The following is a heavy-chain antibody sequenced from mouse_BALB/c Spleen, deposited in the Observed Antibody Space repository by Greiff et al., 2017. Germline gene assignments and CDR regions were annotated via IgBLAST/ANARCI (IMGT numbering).Heavy chain of an antibody. CDR3: ARWGITAYWYFDV. V-gene: IGHV1-18*01. D-gene: IGHD2-4*01. Sequence: VQLQQSGPELVKPGASVKIPCKASGYTFTDYNMDWVKQSHGKSLEWIGDINPNNGGTIYNQKFKGKATLTVDKSSSTAYMELRSLTSEDTAVYYCARWGITAYWYFDVWGAGTTVTVSS. J-gene: IGHJ1*01. CDR2: INPNNGGT. CDR1: GYTFTDYN.